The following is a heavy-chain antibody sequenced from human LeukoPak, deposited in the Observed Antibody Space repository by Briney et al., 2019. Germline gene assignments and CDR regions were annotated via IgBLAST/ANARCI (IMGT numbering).Heavy chain of an antibody. J-gene: IGHJ4*02. D-gene: IGHD4-17*01. CDR2: IFYSGTT. CDR1: GGSISSGGYY. V-gene: IGHV4-31*03. CDR3: ARYGAPFDS. Sequence: SQTLSLTCTVSGGSISSGGYYWSWIRQNPGKGLEFVGYIFYSGTTYYNPSLKGRVTVSLDTSLNQFSLKLTSVTAADTAVYYCARYGAPFDSWGQGTLVTVSS.